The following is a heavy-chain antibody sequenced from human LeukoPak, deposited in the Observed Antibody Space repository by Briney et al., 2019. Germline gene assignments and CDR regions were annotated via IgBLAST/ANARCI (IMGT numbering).Heavy chain of an antibody. CDR1: GGSISNYH. Sequence: PSETLSLTCTVSGGSISNYHWSWIRQPAGKGLEWIGQIHTSGSTNYNPPLKSRVTTSIDTPESQLSLTIRSVTAADTAVYYCARRGISSGWSFDHWGQGTLVTVSS. CDR2: IHTSGST. J-gene: IGHJ4*02. CDR3: ARRGISSGWSFDH. D-gene: IGHD6-19*01. V-gene: IGHV4-4*07.